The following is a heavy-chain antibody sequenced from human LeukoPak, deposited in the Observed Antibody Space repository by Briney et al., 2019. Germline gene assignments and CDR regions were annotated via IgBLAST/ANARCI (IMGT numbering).Heavy chain of an antibody. CDR1: GGSISSYY. CDR3: ARGEEYCSGGSCSDGMDV. CDR2: IYYSGST. Sequence: PSETLSLTCTVSGGSISSYYWSWLRQPPGKGLEWLGYIYYSGSTNYNPSLKSRVTISVDTSKNQFSLKLSSVTAADTAVYYCARGEEYCSGGSCSDGMDVWGKGTTVTVSS. D-gene: IGHD2-15*01. J-gene: IGHJ6*04. V-gene: IGHV4-59*01.